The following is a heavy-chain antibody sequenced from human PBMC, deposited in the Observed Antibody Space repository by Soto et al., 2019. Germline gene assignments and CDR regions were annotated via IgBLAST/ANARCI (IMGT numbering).Heavy chain of an antibody. CDR1: GFTFTGYA. CDR2: IGGCGGGT. D-gene: IGHD3-22*01. Sequence: GGSLKPSCAASGFTFTGYAMSWVAKPPGKGRRWASAIGGCGGGTYYADSVKGRFTISRDNSKNTLYLQMNSLRAEDTAVYYCAKDPLPDYYDSSGICEYWGQGTLVTVSS. J-gene: IGHJ4*02. V-gene: IGHV3-23*01. CDR3: AKDPLPDYYDSSGICEY.